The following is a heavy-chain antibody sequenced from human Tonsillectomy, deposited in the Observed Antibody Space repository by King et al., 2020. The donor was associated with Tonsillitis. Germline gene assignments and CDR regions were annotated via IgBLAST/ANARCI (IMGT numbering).Heavy chain of an antibody. CDR1: GGSISSYY. D-gene: IGHD3-16*01. CDR2: IYTSGST. J-gene: IGHJ5*02. Sequence: QLQESGPGLVKPSETLSLTCTVSGGSISSYYWSWIRQPAGKGLGWFGRIYTSGSTNYNPSLKSRVTMSVDTYKNQFSLKLSSVTAADTAVYYCAREDVDYDYGWGSLGFDPWGQGTLVTVSS. V-gene: IGHV4-4*07. CDR3: AREDVDYDYGWGSLGFDP.